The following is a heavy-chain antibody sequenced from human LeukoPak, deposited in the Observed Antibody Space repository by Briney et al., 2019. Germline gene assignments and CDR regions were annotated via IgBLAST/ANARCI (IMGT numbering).Heavy chain of an antibody. Sequence: GGSLRLSCAASGFTFSNTALTWVRQAPGRGLEWVSTVTGSDDETYYADSVKGRFTISRDNSKNTLYLQMNSLRAEDTAVYYCAKVVHIVVVNDAFDIWGQGTMVTVSS. J-gene: IGHJ3*02. V-gene: IGHV3-23*01. D-gene: IGHD2-21*01. CDR1: GFTFSNTA. CDR3: AKVVHIVVVNDAFDI. CDR2: VTGSDDET.